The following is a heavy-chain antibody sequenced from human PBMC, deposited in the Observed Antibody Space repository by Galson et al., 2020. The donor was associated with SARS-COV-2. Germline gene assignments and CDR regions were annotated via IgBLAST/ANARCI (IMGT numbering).Heavy chain of an antibody. CDR1: GLDFSAYS. CDR2: ISRLSNDI. CDR3: VRCRVVEPLGP. J-gene: IGHJ5*02. Sequence: GESLKIPRATPGLDFSAYSMNWVRQAPGKGLEWVSSISRLSNDIYYADTVKGRFTISRNNANNSVYLHLNSLRAEVTAVYYCVRCRVVEPLGPWGHGILVLVTS. V-gene: IGHV3-21*01. D-gene: IGHD1-1*01.